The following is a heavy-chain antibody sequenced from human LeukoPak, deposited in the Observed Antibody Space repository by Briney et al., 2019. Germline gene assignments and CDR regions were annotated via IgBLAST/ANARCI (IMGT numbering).Heavy chain of an antibody. J-gene: IGHJ6*02. CDR1: GGSISSYY. CDR3: ARVHMTYYDFWRGYGMDV. CDR2: IYYSGST. V-gene: IGHV4-59*01. D-gene: IGHD3-3*01. Sequence: SETLSLTCTVSGGSISSYYWSWIRQPPGKGLEWIGYIYYSGSTNYNPSLKSRVSISVDTSKNQFSLKLSSVTAADAAVYYCARVHMTYYDFWRGYGMDVWGQGTTVTVSS.